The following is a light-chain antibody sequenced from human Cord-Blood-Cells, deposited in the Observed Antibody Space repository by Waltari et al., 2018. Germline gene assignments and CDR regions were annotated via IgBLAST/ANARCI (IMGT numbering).Light chain of an antibody. V-gene: IGLV2-23*01. CDR3: CSYAGSSTWV. Sequence: QSALTQPASVSGSPGQSITTPCTGTSSDVGSYKLVSWYQQHPGKAPKLMLYEGSKRPSGVSNRFSGSKSGNTASLTISGLQAEDEADYYCCSYAGSSTWVFGGGTKLTVL. CDR1: SSDVGSYKL. J-gene: IGLJ3*02. CDR2: EGS.